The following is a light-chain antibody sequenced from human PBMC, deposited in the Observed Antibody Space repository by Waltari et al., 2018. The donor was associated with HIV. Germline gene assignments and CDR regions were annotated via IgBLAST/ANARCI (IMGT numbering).Light chain of an antibody. CDR1: SSNIGAGYD. CDR2: GNN. Sequence: QSVLTQPPSVSGAPGQRVTISCTGSSSNIGAGYDVHSSQQLPGTAPKLLIYGNNNRPSGVPDRFSGSKSGTSASLAITGLQAEDEADYYCQSYDSSLSAFVFGTGTKVTVL. CDR3: QSYDSSLSAFV. J-gene: IGLJ1*01. V-gene: IGLV1-40*01.